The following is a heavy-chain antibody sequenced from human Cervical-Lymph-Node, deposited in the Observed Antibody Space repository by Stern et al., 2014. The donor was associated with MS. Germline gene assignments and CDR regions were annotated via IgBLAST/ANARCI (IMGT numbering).Heavy chain of an antibody. Sequence: QVQLVQSGAKMKKPGASVKVSCKASGYDFTGFFIHWVRQVPGQGLEWMGRLNPNRDDPNYAHAFQDKVTLVSEPSTSNAYLELSRLTSADTAVYYCAREATRIIVGIDYWGQGTQVTVSS. CDR1: GYDFTGFF. J-gene: IGHJ4*02. CDR3: AREATRIIVGIDY. CDR2: LNPNRDDP. D-gene: IGHD2/OR15-2a*01. V-gene: IGHV1-2*06.